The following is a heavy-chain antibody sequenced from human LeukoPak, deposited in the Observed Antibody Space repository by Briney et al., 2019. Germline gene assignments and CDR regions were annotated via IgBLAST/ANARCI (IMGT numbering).Heavy chain of an antibody. D-gene: IGHD5-18*01. Sequence: PGGSLRLSCAASGFTFSYYWMHWVRQAPGKGLIYVSRINSDGSSTTYADSVNGRFTVSRDNAKDTLYLQMNSLRAEDTAVYYCARGYRNDPYNWFDPWGQGTLVTVSS. J-gene: IGHJ5*02. V-gene: IGHV3-74*01. CDR3: ARGYRNDPYNWFDP. CDR2: INSDGSST. CDR1: GFTFSYYW.